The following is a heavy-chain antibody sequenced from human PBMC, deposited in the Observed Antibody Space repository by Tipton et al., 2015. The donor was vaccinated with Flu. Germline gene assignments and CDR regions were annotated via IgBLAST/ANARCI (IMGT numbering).Heavy chain of an antibody. CDR2: TSSDGSNT. D-gene: IGHD6-13*01. Sequence: SLRLSCVASGFPFDKFVIHWVRQAPGKGLEWVSFTSSDGSNTYYAESVKGRFTISRDNSKNTVYLQMSSLRTEDTAVYYCARDPGTGDYSSSWCDYWGQGTLVSVSS. CDR3: ARDPGTGDYSSSWCDY. CDR1: GFPFDKFV. V-gene: IGHV3-30*03. J-gene: IGHJ4*02.